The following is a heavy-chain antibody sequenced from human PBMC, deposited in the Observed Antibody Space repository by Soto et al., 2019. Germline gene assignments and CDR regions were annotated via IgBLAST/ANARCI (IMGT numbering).Heavy chain of an antibody. D-gene: IGHD2-2*01. V-gene: IGHV3-33*01. CDR2: IWYDGSNK. CDR3: ARDRGVVVPAAMENDY. Sequence: VAVIWYDGSNKYYADSVKGRFTISRDNSKNTLYLQMNSLRAEDTAVYYCARDRGVVVPAAMENDYWGQGTLVTVSS. J-gene: IGHJ4*02.